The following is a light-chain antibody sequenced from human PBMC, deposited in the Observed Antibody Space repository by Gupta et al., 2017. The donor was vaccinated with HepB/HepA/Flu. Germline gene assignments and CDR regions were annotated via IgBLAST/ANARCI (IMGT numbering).Light chain of an antibody. Sequence: QSVLPQPPSVYGATGPPITNSCTGSITNIGAGNHVHWYQHQPGAAPKVLVYGNNTRPSEVPERFSDSTFDTSAPISITGLQAEGEADYYCQSCENIRRGDVFGGGTKVSVL. V-gene: IGLV1-40*01. J-gene: IGLJ1*01. CDR1: ITNIGAGNH. CDR2: GNN. CDR3: QSCENIRRGDV.